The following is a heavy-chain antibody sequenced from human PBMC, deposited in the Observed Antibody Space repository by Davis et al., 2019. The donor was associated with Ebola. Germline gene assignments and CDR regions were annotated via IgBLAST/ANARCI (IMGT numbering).Heavy chain of an antibody. Sequence: ASVKVSCKASGYTFTSSDINWVRQATGQGLEWMGWMNPNSGNTGYAQKFQGRVTMTRNTSISTAYMELSSLRSEDTAVYYCARDGGDSDAFDIWGQGTMVTVSS. CDR2: MNPNSGNT. D-gene: IGHD2-21*02. CDR3: ARDGGDSDAFDI. V-gene: IGHV1-8*01. J-gene: IGHJ3*02. CDR1: GYTFTSSD.